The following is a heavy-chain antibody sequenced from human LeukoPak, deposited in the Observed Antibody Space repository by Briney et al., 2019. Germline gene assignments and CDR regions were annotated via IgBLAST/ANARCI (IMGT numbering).Heavy chain of an antibody. CDR1: GGTFSSYA. CDR3: AREGYCSGGSCYSRHYYYYGMDV. Sequence: SVKVSCKASGGTFSSYAISWVRQAPGQGLEWMGGIIPIFGTANYAQKFQGRVTITADESTSTAYMELSSLRSEDTAVYYCAREGYCSGGSCYSRHYYYYGMDVWGKGTTVTVSS. D-gene: IGHD2-15*01. J-gene: IGHJ6*04. CDR2: IIPIFGTA. V-gene: IGHV1-69*13.